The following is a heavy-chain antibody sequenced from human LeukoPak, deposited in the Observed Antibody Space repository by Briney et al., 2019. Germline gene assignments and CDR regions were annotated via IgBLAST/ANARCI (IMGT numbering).Heavy chain of an antibody. CDR2: ISGSGGST. Sequence: GGSLRLSCAASGFTFSSYAMSWVRQAPGKGLERVSAISGSGGSTYYADSVKGRFTISRDNSKNTLYLQMNSLRAEDTAVYYCAKVLMYSSELYGMDVWGKGTTVTVSS. CDR3: AKVLMYSSELYGMDV. D-gene: IGHD6-25*01. CDR1: GFTFSSYA. V-gene: IGHV3-23*01. J-gene: IGHJ6*04.